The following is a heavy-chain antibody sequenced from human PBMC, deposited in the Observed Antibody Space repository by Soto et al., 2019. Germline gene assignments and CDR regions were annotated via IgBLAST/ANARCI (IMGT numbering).Heavy chain of an antibody. D-gene: IGHD4-17*01. CDR2: INAGNGNT. J-gene: IGHJ6*02. CDR1: GFACTCYA. Sequence: ASGNCSSNAPGFACTCYAMPWVRQAPGQRLEWMGWINAGNGNTKYSQKFQDRVNITRDTSASTAYMELSSLRSEDTAVYYCARGYGDYYYYYGMDVWGQGTTVTVSS. V-gene: IGHV1-3*01. CDR3: ARGYGDYYYYYGMDV.